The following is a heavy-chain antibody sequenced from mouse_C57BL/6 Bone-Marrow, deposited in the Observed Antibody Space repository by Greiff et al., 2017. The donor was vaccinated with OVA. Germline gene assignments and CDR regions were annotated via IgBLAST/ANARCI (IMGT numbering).Heavy chain of an antibody. CDR1: GYSITSGYY. CDR2: ISYDGIN. CDR3: ARGLRFV. J-gene: IGHJ1*03. V-gene: IGHV3-6*01. D-gene: IGHD1-1*01. Sequence: VQLKQSGPGLVKPSQSLSLTCSVTGYSITSGYYWNWIRQFPGNKLEWMGYISYDGINHYNPSLKNRNSITRDTSKNQFFLKLNSVTTEDTATYYCARGLRFVWGTGTTVTVSS.